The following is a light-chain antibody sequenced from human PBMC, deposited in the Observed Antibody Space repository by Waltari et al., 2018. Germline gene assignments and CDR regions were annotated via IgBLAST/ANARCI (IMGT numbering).Light chain of an antibody. CDR3: QQYYNTPPT. CDR2: GAS. J-gene: IGKJ1*01. Sequence: EIVMTQSPDSLAVSLCETATTNCKCSQSVLYSSNNKNYLDWYQQKPGQPPKLLFYGASSRESGVPDRFSGSGSGTEFTLTISSLQAEDVAVYYCQQYYNTPPTFGQGTKVEIK. CDR1: QSVLYSSNNKNY. V-gene: IGKV4-1*01.